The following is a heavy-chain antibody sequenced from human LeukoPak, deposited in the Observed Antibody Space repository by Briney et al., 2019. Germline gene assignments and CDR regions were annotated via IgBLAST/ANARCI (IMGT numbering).Heavy chain of an antibody. CDR2: IYYSGST. CDR3: ARDTVTGTTPGTFDY. D-gene: IGHD1-20*01. V-gene: IGHV4-59*01. J-gene: IGHJ4*02. Sequence: SETLSLTCTVSGGSISSYYWSWIRQPPGKGLEWIGYIYYSGSTNYNPSLKSRVTISVDTSKNQFSLKLSSVTAADTAVYYCARDTVTGTTPGTFDYWGQGTPVTVSS. CDR1: GGSISSYY.